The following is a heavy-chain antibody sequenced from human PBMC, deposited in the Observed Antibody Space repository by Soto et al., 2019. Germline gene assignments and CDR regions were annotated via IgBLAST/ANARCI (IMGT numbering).Heavy chain of an antibody. D-gene: IGHD1-26*01. CDR2: IYPRDSEP. V-gene: IGHV5-51*01. CDR1: GYSFNNYW. Sequence: LGESLKISCKGSGYSFNNYWLGWVRQMPGKGLEWMGIIYPRDSEPRYTPSFQGQVTISVDKSINTAYLQWSSLKASDTAIYYCARQAPAYSGNWWAFDYWGQGTLVTVSS. CDR3: ARQAPAYSGNWWAFDY. J-gene: IGHJ4*02.